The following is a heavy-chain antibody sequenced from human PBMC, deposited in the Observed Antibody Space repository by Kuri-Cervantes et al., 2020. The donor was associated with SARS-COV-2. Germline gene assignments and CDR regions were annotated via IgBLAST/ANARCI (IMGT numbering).Heavy chain of an antibody. CDR3: ARDPSRGVRWSGYPNYFDY. V-gene: IGHV4-39*07. CDR1: GASIGSTDSY. Sequence: GSLRLSCTVSGASIGSTDSYWGWIRQPPGKAKEWIGSIKYSGSTFYNPSLKSRVTISVDTSKNQFSLKLSSVTAADTAVYYCARDPSRGVRWSGYPNYFDYWGQGTLVTVSS. J-gene: IGHJ4*02. CDR2: IKYSGST. D-gene: IGHD3-3*01.